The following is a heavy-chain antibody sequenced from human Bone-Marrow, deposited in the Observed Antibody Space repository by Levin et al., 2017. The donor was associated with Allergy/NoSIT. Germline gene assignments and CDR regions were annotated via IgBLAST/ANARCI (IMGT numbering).Heavy chain of an antibody. J-gene: IGHJ4*02. Sequence: SGPTLVKPTQTLTLTCAFSGFSLSTSGEAVSWVRQPPGKALEWLTLIFWDGDKRYSPSLKSRLTITKDTSSNQVVLTMTNMDPADTGTYYCAPCRGNDPQRLDYWGQGTQVTVSS. CDR2: IFWDGDK. CDR1: GFSLSTSGEA. D-gene: IGHD1-1*01. V-gene: IGHV2-5*02. CDR3: APCRGNDPQRLDY.